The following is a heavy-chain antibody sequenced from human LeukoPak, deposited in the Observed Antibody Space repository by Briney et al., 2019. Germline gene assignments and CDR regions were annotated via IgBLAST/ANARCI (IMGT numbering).Heavy chain of an antibody. V-gene: IGHV3-21*01. CDR2: ISSSGSYI. D-gene: IGHD2-21*02. CDR1: GITLSSDS. CDR3: ASRNQYCGGDCFWAFDI. Sequence: GGSLRLSCAASGITLSSDSMKWVRQAPGKGLEWVSSISSSGSYIYYADSVKGRFTISRDNAKNSLYLQMNSLRAEDTAVYYCASRNQYCGGDCFWAFDIWGQGTMVTVSS. J-gene: IGHJ3*02.